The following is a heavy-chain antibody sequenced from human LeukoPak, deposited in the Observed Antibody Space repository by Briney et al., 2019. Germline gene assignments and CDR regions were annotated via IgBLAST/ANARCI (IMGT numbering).Heavy chain of an antibody. V-gene: IGHV3-53*01. Sequence: GGSLRLSCAPSGFIVSSHYMSWVRQAPGKGLEWVSVIYTGGSTYYADSVKGRFTISRDNPRNTLYLQMNSLRVEDTAVYYCARLTMSLAFDIWGQGTMVTVSS. J-gene: IGHJ3*02. CDR2: IYTGGST. CDR3: ARLTMSLAFDI. CDR1: GFIVSSHY. D-gene: IGHD3-22*01.